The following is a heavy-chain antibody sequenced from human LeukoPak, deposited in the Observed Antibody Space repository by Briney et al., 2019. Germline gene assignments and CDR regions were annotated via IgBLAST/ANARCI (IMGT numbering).Heavy chain of an antibody. CDR1: GYSFTSYW. D-gene: IGHD6-19*01. CDR2: IDPSDSYT. Sequence: GESLKISCRGSGYSFTSYWISWVRQMPGKGLEWMGRIDPSDSYTNYSPSFQGHVTISADRSISTAYLQWSSLKASDTAMYYCAGAGIAVAGNAEYFQHWGQGTLVTVSS. CDR3: AGAGIAVAGNAEYFQH. V-gene: IGHV5-10-1*01. J-gene: IGHJ1*01.